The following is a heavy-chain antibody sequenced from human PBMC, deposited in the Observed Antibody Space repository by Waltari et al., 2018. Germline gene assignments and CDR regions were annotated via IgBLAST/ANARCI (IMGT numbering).Heavy chain of an antibody. V-gene: IGHV3-33*01. CDR2: IWYDGRNK. Sequence: QVQLVESGGGVVQPGRSLRLSCAASGFTFSSYGMHWVRQAPGKGLEWVAVIWYDGRNKYYADSVKGRFTISRDNSKNTLYLQMNSLRAEDTAVYYCARGRRIAANAMLTYYFDYWGQGTLVTVSS. D-gene: IGHD6-13*01. CDR1: GFTFSSYG. J-gene: IGHJ4*02. CDR3: ARGRRIAANAMLTYYFDY.